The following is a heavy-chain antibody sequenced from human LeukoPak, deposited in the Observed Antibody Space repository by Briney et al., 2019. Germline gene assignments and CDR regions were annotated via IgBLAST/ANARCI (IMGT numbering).Heavy chain of an antibody. CDR1: GGSISSYY. V-gene: IGHV4-59*04. Sequence: SETLSLTCTVSGGSISSYYWSWIRQPPGKGLEWIGSFFYSGSTYYNPSLKSRVTMSVDTSKNQFSLNLNSVTAADTAVYYCASPATVTIGFDYWGQGTLVTVSS. J-gene: IGHJ4*02. CDR3: ASPATVTIGFDY. CDR2: FFYSGST. D-gene: IGHD4-17*01.